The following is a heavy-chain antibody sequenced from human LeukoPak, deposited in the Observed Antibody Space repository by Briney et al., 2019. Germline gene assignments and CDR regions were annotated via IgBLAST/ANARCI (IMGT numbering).Heavy chain of an antibody. CDR3: ARDIRRIAAAGSFDY. D-gene: IGHD6-13*01. V-gene: IGHV1-3*01. CDR1: GYNFTSYA. Sequence: ASVKVSCKASGYNFTSYAMHWVRQAPGQRLEWMGWINAGNGNTKYSQKFQGRVTITRDTSASTAYMELSSLRSEDTAVYYCARDIRRIAAAGSFDYWGQGTLVTVSS. J-gene: IGHJ4*02. CDR2: INAGNGNT.